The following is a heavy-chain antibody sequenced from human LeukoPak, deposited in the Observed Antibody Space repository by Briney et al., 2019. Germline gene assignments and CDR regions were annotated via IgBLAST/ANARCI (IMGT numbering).Heavy chain of an antibody. CDR3: ARDLTGPYDH. Sequence: GGSLRLSCAASGFTVSRYWMHWVRQAPGKGLVWVARINVEGNYIDYAESVKGRFTISRDSAKNTLYLQMNSVRAEDTAVYSCARDLTGPYDHWGQGTLVTVSS. CDR1: GFTVSRYW. D-gene: IGHD3-22*01. CDR2: INVEGNYI. V-gene: IGHV3-74*01. J-gene: IGHJ4*02.